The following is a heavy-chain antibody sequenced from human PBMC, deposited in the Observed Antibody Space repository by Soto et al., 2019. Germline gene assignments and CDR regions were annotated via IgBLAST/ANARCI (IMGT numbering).Heavy chain of an antibody. CDR1: GYSICRCC. CDR2: IRYDGSNK. V-gene: IGHV3-33*07. Sequence: CPAGGYSICRCCMYCHRQAPGKGLEWVAVIRYDGSNKYYADSVKGRFTISRDNSKNPLYLQMNSLRAEDTAVYYCARTGSSGWYLVYWGLGTLVTVSS. D-gene: IGHD6-19*01. CDR3: ARTGSSGWYLVY. J-gene: IGHJ4*02.